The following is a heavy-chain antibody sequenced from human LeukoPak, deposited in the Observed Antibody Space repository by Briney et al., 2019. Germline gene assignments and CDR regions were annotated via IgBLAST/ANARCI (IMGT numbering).Heavy chain of an antibody. D-gene: IGHD2-8*01. CDR2: IYYSGSI. CDR1: GASISSYY. Sequence: SETLSLTCTVSGASISSYYWSWIRQPPGKGLEWIGDIYYSGSIKYNPSLKSRVTMSVDTSKNQFSLKLSSVTAADTAVYYCARSVYAIRSPAIRTRYGMDVWGQGTTVTVSS. V-gene: IGHV4-59*01. CDR3: ARSVYAIRSPAIRTRYGMDV. J-gene: IGHJ6*02.